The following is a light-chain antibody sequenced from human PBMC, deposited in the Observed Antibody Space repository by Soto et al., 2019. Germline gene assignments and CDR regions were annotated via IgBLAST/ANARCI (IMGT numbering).Light chain of an antibody. CDR2: KAS. CDR3: QRYNAFSGT. Sequence: DIQMTQSPSTLSASVGDRVTITCRASQSISSWLAWYQQKPGRAPKLLIYKASSLHSGVPSRFSGGGSGTEFTLPISSLQPDDFATYYCQRYNAFSGTFGQGTKLEI. J-gene: IGKJ1*01. V-gene: IGKV1-5*03. CDR1: QSISSW.